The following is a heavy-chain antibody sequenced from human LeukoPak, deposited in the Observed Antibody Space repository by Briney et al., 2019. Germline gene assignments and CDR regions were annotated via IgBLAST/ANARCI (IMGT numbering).Heavy chain of an antibody. CDR3: GRQYNGTSPVDQ. CDR1: GYNFSKYW. CDR2: IYPGGSDT. V-gene: IGHV5-51*01. J-gene: IGHJ4*02. Sequence: GESLKISCKGSGYNFSKYWIGWVRQMPGKGLEWMGIIYPGGSDTRYSPSFRGLVTISVDKSISTAYLQWSSLQASGTATYYCGRQYNGTSPVDQWGQGSLVTVSS. D-gene: IGHD1-26*01.